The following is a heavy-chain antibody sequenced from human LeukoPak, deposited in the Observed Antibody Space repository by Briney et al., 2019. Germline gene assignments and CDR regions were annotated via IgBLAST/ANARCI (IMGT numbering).Heavy chain of an antibody. CDR3: AREGSGHKDPFDP. CDR1: GFTVSSNY. J-gene: IGHJ5*02. CDR2: IYSDGST. V-gene: IGHV3-53*04. Sequence: GGSLRLSCAASGFTVSSNYMSWVRQAPGKGLEWVSVIYSDGSTYYAASVKAGFTIPRNNSKNTLYFQMNSVRAEYTAVYYYAREGSGHKDPFDPWGQGTLVTVSS. D-gene: IGHD2-15*01.